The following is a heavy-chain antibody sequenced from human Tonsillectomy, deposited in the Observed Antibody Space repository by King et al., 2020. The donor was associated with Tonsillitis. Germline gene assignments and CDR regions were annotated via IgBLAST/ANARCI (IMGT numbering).Heavy chain of an antibody. CDR3: AKSRTEMATSPFDN. CDR2: ISGRGGST. J-gene: IGHJ4*02. CDR1: GLTFSSYA. Sequence: VQLVESGGGVVRPGGSLRLSCAASGLTFSSYAMSWVRQAPGKGLEWVSRISGRGGSTDYADSVKGRFTISRDNSKNPLYLQMSILRAEDTAVYYCAKSRTEMATSPFDNWGQGTLVTVFS. V-gene: IGHV3-23*04. D-gene: IGHD5-24*01.